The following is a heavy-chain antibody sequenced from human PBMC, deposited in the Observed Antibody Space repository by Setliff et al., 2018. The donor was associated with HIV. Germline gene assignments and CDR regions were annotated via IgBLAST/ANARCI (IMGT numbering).Heavy chain of an antibody. Sequence: PGGSLRLSCAASGFTFSSYSMNWVRQAPGKGLEWVSYISSSSSYTHYADSVKSRFTISRDNAENSLYLQMNSLRAEDTAVYYCARDNGRYFDRGWFDPWGQGALVTVSS. CDR1: GFTFSSYS. CDR3: ARDNGRYFDRGWFDP. D-gene: IGHD3-9*01. CDR2: ISSSSSYT. V-gene: IGHV3-21*01. J-gene: IGHJ5*02.